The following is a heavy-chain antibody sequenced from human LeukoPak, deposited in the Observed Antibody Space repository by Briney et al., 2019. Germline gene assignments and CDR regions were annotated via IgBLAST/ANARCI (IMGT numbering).Heavy chain of an antibody. CDR3: AKESQRELRYFDWIPDY. CDR2: ISGRGGST. D-gene: IGHD3-9*01. CDR1: GFTFSSYA. V-gene: IGHV3-23*01. J-gene: IGHJ4*02. Sequence: GGSLRLSCAASGFTFSSYAMSWVRQAPGKGLEWVSAISGRGGSTYYADSVKGRFTISRDNSKNTLYLQMNSLRAEDTAVYYCAKESQRELRYFDWIPDYWGQGTLVTVSS.